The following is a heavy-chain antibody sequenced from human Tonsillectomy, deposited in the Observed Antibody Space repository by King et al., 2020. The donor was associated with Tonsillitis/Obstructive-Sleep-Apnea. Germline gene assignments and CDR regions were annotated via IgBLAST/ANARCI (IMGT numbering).Heavy chain of an antibody. CDR1: GGSISSNNYY. D-gene: IGHD3-16*02. V-gene: IGHV4-39*02. CDR2: IYHSGTT. CDR3: ARTMISFGGIIVYYYYYYMDV. J-gene: IGHJ6*03. Sequence: QLQESGPGLVKPSETLSLTCTVSGGSISSNNYYWGWIRQPPGKGLEWIGTIYHSGTTYYNPSLKSRATISVDTSKNHFSLTLSSVTAADTAVYYCARTMISFGGIIVYYYYYYMDVWGRGTTVTVSS.